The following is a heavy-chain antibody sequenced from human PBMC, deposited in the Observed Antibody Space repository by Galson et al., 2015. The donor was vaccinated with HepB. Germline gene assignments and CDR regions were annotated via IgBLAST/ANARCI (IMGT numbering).Heavy chain of an antibody. CDR3: ARKGPGPTEYYFDY. Sequence: LSLTCTVSGGSISSYYWSWIRQPPGKGLEWIGYIYYSGSTNYNPSLKSRVTISVDTSKNQFSLKLSSVTAADTAVYYCARKGPGPTEYYFDYWGQGTLVTVSS. J-gene: IGHJ4*02. D-gene: IGHD4-11*01. CDR1: GGSISSYY. V-gene: IGHV4-59*01. CDR2: IYYSGST.